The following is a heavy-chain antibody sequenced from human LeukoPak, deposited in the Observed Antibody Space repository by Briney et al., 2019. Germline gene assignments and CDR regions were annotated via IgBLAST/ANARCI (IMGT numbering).Heavy chain of an antibody. CDR3: VRHDSFIPF. CDR2: ISDTYATT. CDR1: GFTFTNYA. D-gene: IGHD2-21*01. Sequence: GGSLRLSCAASGFTFTNYAMTWVRQAPGKGLEWVSSISDTYATTYYTDSVKGRCTISRDNSKNTVSLQLNNLRAEDTAVYFCVRHDSFIPFWGQGTLVTVSS. J-gene: IGHJ4*02. V-gene: IGHV3-23*01.